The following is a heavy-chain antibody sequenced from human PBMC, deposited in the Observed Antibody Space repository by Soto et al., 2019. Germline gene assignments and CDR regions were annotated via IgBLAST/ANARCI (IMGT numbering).Heavy chain of an antibody. J-gene: IGHJ4*02. D-gene: IGHD3-16*01. CDR3: ASETGRGSGSYYFDY. Sequence: GGSLGLCCAASGFTWMHWVRQAPGKGLVWVSRINPDGTNADYADSVRGRFIISRDNAKNTLFLQMNSLRAEGTAVYYCASETGRGSGSYYFDYWGQGSRVTVSS. V-gene: IGHV3-74*01. CDR1: GFTW. CDR2: INPDGTNA.